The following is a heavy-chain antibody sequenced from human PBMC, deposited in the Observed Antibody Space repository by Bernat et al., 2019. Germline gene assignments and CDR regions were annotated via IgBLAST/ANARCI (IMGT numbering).Heavy chain of an antibody. CDR2: FDPEDGET. Sequence: QVQLVQSGAEVKKPGASVKVSCKVSGYTLTELSMHWVRQAPGKGLEWMGGFDPEDGETIYAQKFQGRVTMTEDTCTDTAYVGLSSLGSEDTAVYYWGTDRGVARNNGCYGMDVGDQGARVTV. V-gene: IGHV1-24*01. J-gene: IGHJ6*02. D-gene: IGHD1/OR15-1a*01. CDR1: GYTLTELS. CDR3: GTDRGVARNNGCYGMDV.